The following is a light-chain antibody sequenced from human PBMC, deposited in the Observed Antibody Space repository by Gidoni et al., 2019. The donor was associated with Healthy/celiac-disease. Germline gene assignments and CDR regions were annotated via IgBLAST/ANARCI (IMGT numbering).Light chain of an antibody. CDR2: KAS. J-gene: IGKJ1*01. CDR1: QSISSW. CDR3: QQYNSYPWT. Sequence: DIQMTQSPSTLSASVGDRVTITCRASQSISSWLAWYQQKPGKAPKLLIYKASSLESGVPSRFSGSGSGTEFTLTISSLQPDDFATYYCQQYNSYPWTFXQXTKVGIK. V-gene: IGKV1-5*03.